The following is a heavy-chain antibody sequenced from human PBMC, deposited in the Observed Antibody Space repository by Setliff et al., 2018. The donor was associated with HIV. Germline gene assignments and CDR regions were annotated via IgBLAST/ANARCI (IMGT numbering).Heavy chain of an antibody. Sequence: ASVKVSCQASGYTFTTFGLSWVRQAPGQGLEWMGWINTETGTPMYAQGFTGRFVFSLDTSISTAYLQIDSLNAEDTAVYYCARYGSDWFFDLWGRGTLVTVSS. D-gene: IGHD4-17*01. CDR2: INTETGTP. J-gene: IGHJ2*01. CDR1: GYTFTTFG. V-gene: IGHV7-4-1*01. CDR3: ARYGSDWFFDL.